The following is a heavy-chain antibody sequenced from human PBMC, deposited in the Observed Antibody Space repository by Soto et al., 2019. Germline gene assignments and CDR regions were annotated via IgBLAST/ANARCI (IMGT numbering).Heavy chain of an antibody. Sequence: QVQLVQSGAEVKKPGSSMKVSCKASGGTFSSYAISWVRQAPGQGLEWMGGIIPIFGTADYAQKFHGGVTITADESTSTAYMELSSLRSEDTAVYYCARGITGTVTYYSGLDVWGQGTTVTVSS. CDR3: ARGITGTVTYYSGLDV. D-gene: IGHD1-20*01. J-gene: IGHJ6*02. V-gene: IGHV1-69*12. CDR1: GGTFSSYA. CDR2: IIPIFGTA.